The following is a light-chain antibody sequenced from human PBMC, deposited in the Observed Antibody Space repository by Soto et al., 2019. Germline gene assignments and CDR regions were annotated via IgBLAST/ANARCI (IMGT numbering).Light chain of an antibody. CDR3: QQYGSSQRWT. Sequence: ERIMTQSPATLSVSPGESATLSCRASQSVSSNLAWYQQKPGQAPRLLIYGVSTRATGIPARFSGSGSETKFTLTISRLEPEDFAVYYCQQYGSSQRWTFGQGTKVDIK. J-gene: IGKJ1*01. V-gene: IGKV3-15*01. CDR1: QSVSSN. CDR2: GVS.